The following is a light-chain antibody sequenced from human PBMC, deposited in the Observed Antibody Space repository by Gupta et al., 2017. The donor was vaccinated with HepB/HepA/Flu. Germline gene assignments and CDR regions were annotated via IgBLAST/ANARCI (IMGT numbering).Light chain of an antibody. Sequence: GKAPNLLISKASNLETGVPSRSSGSGSGTEFTLTISSLQPDDFAIYYCQQYVSYSTFGQGTKVQIK. J-gene: IGKJ1*01. CDR3: QQYVSYST. CDR2: KAS. V-gene: IGKV1-5*03.